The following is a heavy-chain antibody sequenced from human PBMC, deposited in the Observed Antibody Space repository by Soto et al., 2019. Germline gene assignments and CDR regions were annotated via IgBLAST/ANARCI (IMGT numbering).Heavy chain of an antibody. J-gene: IGHJ6*02. D-gene: IGHD6-13*01. V-gene: IGHV1-69*06. Sequence: SVNVSWKTSGGTFSSYPISWVRQAPGQGLECMGWIIPIFGTANYAQKFQGRVTITADKSTSTAYMELSSLRSEDTAVYYCASPVGKQQLVLVGLYYYYGMDVWGQGTTVTVSS. CDR3: ASPVGKQQLVLVGLYYYYGMDV. CDR2: IIPIFGTA. CDR1: GGTFSSYP.